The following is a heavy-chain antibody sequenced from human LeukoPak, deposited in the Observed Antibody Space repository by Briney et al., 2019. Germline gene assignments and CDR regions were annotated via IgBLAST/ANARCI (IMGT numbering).Heavy chain of an antibody. Sequence: PSETLSLTCAVYGGSFSGYYWSWIRQPPGKGLEWIGEINHSGSTNYNPSLKSRVTISVDTSKNQFSLKLSSVTAADTAVYYCARPPHSSSSAWGQGTLVTVSS. CDR1: GGSFSGYY. J-gene: IGHJ5*02. CDR3: ARPPHSSSSA. D-gene: IGHD6-6*01. CDR2: INHSGST. V-gene: IGHV4-34*01.